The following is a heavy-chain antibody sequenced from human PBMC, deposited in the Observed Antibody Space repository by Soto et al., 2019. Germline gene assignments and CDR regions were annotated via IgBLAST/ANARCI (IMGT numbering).Heavy chain of an antibody. J-gene: IGHJ6*02. CDR1: GGTXSSYA. D-gene: IGHD1-26*01. CDR3: SILELQNPTKYYFYGMDF. CDR2: IIPIFGTA. V-gene: IGHV1-69*13. Sequence: SVKVXCKDSGGTXSSYAISWVRQDPGKGLEWMGGIIPIFGTANYAQKFQGRVTITADESTSTAYMELSSLRSEDTAVYYCSILELQNPTKYYFYGMDFWVQGTTVTVSS.